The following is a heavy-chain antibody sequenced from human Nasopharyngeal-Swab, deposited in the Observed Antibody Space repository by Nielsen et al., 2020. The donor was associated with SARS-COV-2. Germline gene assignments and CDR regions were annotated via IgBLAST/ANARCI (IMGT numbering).Heavy chain of an antibody. CDR2: IIPMLSLT. CDR1: GVTFSTSG. V-gene: IGHV1-69*04. D-gene: IGHD3-10*01. Sequence: SVKVSCKTSGVTFSTSGFSWVRQAPGEGLEWMGRIIPMLSLTHYAQKFQGRVTIIADKSTSTAYMELSNLRSEDTAIYYCARDRDYYGSGTYKGMDVWGQGTTVTVSS. CDR3: ARDRDYYGSGTYKGMDV. J-gene: IGHJ6*02.